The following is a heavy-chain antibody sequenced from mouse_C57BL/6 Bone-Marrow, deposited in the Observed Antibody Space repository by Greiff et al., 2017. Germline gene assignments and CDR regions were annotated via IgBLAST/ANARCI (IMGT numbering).Heavy chain of an antibody. CDR1: GYTFTSYW. Sequence: QVQLQQPGAELVKPGASVKLSCKASGYTFTSYWMQWVKQRPGQGLEWIGEIDPSDSYTNYNQKFKGKATLTVDTSSSTAYMQLSSLTSEDSAVYYCAYYEYLYAMDYWGQGTSVTVSS. J-gene: IGHJ4*01. D-gene: IGHD2-4*01. V-gene: IGHV1-50*01. CDR2: IDPSDSYT. CDR3: AYYEYLYAMDY.